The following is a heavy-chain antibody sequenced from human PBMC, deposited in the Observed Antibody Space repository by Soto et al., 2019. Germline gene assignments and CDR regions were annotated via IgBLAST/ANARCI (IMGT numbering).Heavy chain of an antibody. J-gene: IGHJ5*02. Sequence: QVQVVESGGGVVQPGRSLRLSCEGSGFIFNKYGMHWVRQAPGKGLEWVAIIWYDGSNDFYADSVKGRFTISKDNSKNKVYLEMDSLRVEDTAIYYCARAGVENWLDPWGQGTLVTVSS. CDR3: ARAGVENWLDP. CDR1: GFIFNKYG. CDR2: IWYDGSND. D-gene: IGHD3-10*01. V-gene: IGHV3-33*01.